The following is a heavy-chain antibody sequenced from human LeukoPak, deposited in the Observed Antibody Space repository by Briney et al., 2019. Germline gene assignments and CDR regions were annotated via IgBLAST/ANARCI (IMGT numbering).Heavy chain of an antibody. CDR1: GFTFSSYA. D-gene: IGHD3-3*01. V-gene: IGHV3-74*01. CDR2: INTDGSSA. Sequence: GGSLRLSCAASGFTFSSYAMSWVRQAPGKGLVWVSRINTDGSSATYADSVKGRFTISRDNAKNTLYLQMNSLRAEDTAVYYCARDQEVWSGYYNFDYWGQGTLVTVSS. J-gene: IGHJ4*02. CDR3: ARDQEVWSGYYNFDY.